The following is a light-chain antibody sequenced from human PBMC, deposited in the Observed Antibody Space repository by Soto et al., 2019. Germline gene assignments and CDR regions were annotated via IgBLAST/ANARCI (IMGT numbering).Light chain of an antibody. CDR1: QSISSY. V-gene: IGKV1-39*01. Sequence: DIQMTQSPSSLSASVGDRVTITCRASQSISSYLNWYQQKPGKAPKLLIYAASSLQSGVPSRFSGSGSRTDFTLTISCLQPEDFATYYCQQSYSTSFGGGTKVEIK. J-gene: IGKJ4*01. CDR2: AAS. CDR3: QQSYSTS.